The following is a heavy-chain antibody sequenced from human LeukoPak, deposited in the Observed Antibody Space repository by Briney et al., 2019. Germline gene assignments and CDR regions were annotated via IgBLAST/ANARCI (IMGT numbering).Heavy chain of an antibody. Sequence: GGSLRLSCAASGFTFSTYWMHWVRQAPGKGLVWVSRISTDGKNTIYADSVKGRFTVSRDNADNTMFLQMNSVRDEDTAVYYCATKQWLAPPPDSWGQGTPVTVSS. CDR3: ATKQWLAPPPDS. CDR1: GFTFSTYW. V-gene: IGHV3-74*01. D-gene: IGHD6-19*01. J-gene: IGHJ4*02. CDR2: ISTDGKNT.